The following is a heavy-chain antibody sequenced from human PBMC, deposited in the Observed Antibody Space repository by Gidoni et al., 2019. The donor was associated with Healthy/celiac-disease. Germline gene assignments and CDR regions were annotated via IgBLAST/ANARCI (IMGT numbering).Heavy chain of an antibody. CDR3: ASFSSGNYFRSFDY. J-gene: IGHJ4*02. V-gene: IGHV4-59*01. CDR1: GGSISSSY. Sequence: QVQLQEPGPGLVKPSETLPPNCTVSGGSISSSYWSWIRQPPGKGLEWIGYIYYSGSTNYNPSLKSRVTISVDASKNQFSRKLSAVTAADAAVYYCASFSSGNYFRSFDYWGQGTRVTVSS. D-gene: IGHD1-26*01. CDR2: IYYSGST.